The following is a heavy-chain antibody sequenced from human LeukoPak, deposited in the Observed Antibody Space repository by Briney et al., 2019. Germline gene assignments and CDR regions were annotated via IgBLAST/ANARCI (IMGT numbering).Heavy chain of an antibody. CDR3: ARSPTVVTPGDAFDI. J-gene: IGHJ3*02. CDR2: ISSSSGTI. D-gene: IGHD4-23*01. Sequence: GGSLRLSCAASGFTFSSNSMNWVRQAPGKGLEWVSYISSSSGTIYYADSVKGRFTISRDNAKNSLYLQMNSLRAEDTAVYYCARSPTVVTPGDAFDIWGQGTMVTVSS. V-gene: IGHV3-48*01. CDR1: GFTFSSNS.